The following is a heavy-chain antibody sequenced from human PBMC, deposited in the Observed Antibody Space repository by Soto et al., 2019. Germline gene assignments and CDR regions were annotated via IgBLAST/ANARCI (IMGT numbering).Heavy chain of an antibody. D-gene: IGHD3-10*01. V-gene: IGHV1-3*01. CDR1: GYTFTSYV. CDR3: ARVEGRGEMKY. J-gene: IGHJ4*02. CDR2: INAGYDDT. Sequence: QVQLVQSGAEVRKPGASVKLSCKTSGYTFTSYVIHWVRQAPGQGLEWMGWINAGYDDTKYSRKFQDRITITRDTSASTVYMELSSLTSEDTSFYYCARVEGRGEMKYWGQGTLVTVSS.